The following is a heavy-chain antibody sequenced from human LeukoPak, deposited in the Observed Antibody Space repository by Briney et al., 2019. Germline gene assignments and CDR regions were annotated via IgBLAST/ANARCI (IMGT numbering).Heavy chain of an antibody. CDR2: INPNSGGT. CDR1: GYTFTGYY. V-gene: IGHV1-2*06. CDR3: ARGGSGSGYLYYFDY. Sequence: ASVKVSCKASGYTFTGYYMHWVRQAPGQGLEWMGRINPNSGGTNYAQKFQGGVTMTRDTSISTAYMELSRLRSEDTAVYYCARGGSGSGYLYYFDYWGQGTLVSVSS. D-gene: IGHD3-10*01. J-gene: IGHJ4*02.